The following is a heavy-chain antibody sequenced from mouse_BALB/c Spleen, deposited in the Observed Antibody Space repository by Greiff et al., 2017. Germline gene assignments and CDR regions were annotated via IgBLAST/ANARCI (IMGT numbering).Heavy chain of an antibody. CDR1: GFSLTGYG. D-gene: IGHD1-1*01. J-gene: IGHJ2*01. V-gene: IGHV2-6-7*01. Sequence: VKLMESGPGLVAPSQSLSITCTVSGFSLTGYGVNWVRQPPGKGLEWLGMIWGDGSTDYNSALKSRLSISKDNSKSQVFLKMNSLQTDDTARYYCAREGGTTVVATPFDYWGQGTTLTVPS. CDR3: AREGGTTVVATPFDY. CDR2: IWGDGST.